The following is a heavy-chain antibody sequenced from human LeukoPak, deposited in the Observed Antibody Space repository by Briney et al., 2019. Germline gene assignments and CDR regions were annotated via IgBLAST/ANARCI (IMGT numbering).Heavy chain of an antibody. Sequence: PSETLSLTCTVSGGSISSYYWSWIRQPPGKGLEWIGEINHSGSTNYNPSLESRVTISVDTSKNQFSLKLSSVTAADTAVYYCARIGLGYYYYGMDVWGQGTTVTVSS. CDR1: GGSISSYY. CDR3: ARIGLGYYYYGMDV. D-gene: IGHD6-19*01. V-gene: IGHV4-34*01. CDR2: INHSGST. J-gene: IGHJ6*02.